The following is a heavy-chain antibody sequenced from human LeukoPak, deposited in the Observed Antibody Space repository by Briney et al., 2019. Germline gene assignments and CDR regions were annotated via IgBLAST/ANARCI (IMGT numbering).Heavy chain of an antibody. CDR3: AKGRSYYFDY. Sequence: GGSLRLSCAASGFTFSIYDMHWVRQAPGKGLEWVAFIRFDGSNKYYADSVKGRFTISRDNSKNTLYLQMNSLRAGDTAVYYCAKGRSYYFDYWGQGTLVTVSS. CDR1: GFTFSIYD. V-gene: IGHV3-30*02. J-gene: IGHJ4*02. CDR2: IRFDGSNK. D-gene: IGHD3-16*01.